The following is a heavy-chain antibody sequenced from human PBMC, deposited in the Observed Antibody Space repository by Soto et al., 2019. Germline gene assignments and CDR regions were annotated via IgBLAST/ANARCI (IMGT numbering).Heavy chain of an antibody. CDR1: GGSISSYY. J-gene: IGHJ3*02. V-gene: IGHV4-59*08. CDR3: ARHLVDDAFDI. CDR2: MSYGGST. Sequence: SETLSLTCTVSGGSISSYYWSWIRQPPGKGLEWIGYMSYGGSTSYNPSLKSRVTMSVDTSKDQFSLKLSSVTAADTAVYYCARHLVDDAFDIWGQGTMVTVSS.